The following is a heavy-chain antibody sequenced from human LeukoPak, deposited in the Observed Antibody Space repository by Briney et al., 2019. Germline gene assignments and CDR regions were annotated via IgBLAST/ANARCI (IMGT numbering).Heavy chain of an antibody. V-gene: IGHV4-34*01. CDR1: GGSLSGYY. J-gene: IGHJ6*02. Sequence: SETLSLTCAVYGGSLSGYYWSWIRQPPGKGLEWIGEINHSGSTNYNPSLKSRVTISVDTSKNQFSLKLSSVTAADTAVYYCARSHWSTSRELRDYYGMDVWGQGTTVTVSS. CDR3: ARSHWSTSRELRDYYGMDV. D-gene: IGHD2-2*01. CDR2: INHSGST.